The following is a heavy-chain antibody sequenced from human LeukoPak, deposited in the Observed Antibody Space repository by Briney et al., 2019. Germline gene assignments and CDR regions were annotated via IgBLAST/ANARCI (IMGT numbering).Heavy chain of an antibody. CDR3: ARSLRIASPDANDYDRSGYNEY. V-gene: IGHV1-69*13. J-gene: IGHJ4*02. CDR2: IIPIFGSA. CDR1: GGSFSSYV. Sequence: SVKVSCKASGGSFSSYVFSWVRQAPGQGLEWMGGIIPIFGSANYAQKFLGRVRITADEFTSTAYMELSSLRSEDTAVYYCARSLRIASPDANDYDRSGYNEYWGQGTLVTVSS. D-gene: IGHD3-22*01.